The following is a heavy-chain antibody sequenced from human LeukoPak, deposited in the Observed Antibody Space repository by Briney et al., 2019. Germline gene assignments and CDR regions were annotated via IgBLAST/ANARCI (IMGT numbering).Heavy chain of an antibody. CDR1: GFTFISYW. D-gene: IGHD3-22*01. J-gene: IGHJ4*02. CDR2: IKQDGSEK. Sequence: GGSLRLSCAASGFTFISYWMSWVRQAPGKGLEWVANIKQDGSEKYYVDSVKGRFTISRDNAKNSLYLQMNSLRAEDTAVYYCARDLQPYYYDSSGYLGYWGQGTLVTVSS. V-gene: IGHV3-7*01. CDR3: ARDLQPYYYDSSGYLGY.